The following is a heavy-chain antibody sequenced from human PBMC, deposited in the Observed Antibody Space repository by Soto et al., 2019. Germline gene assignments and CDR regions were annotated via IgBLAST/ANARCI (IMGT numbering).Heavy chain of an antibody. J-gene: IGHJ3*02. CDR2: INPNSGDT. D-gene: IGHD6-13*01. Sequence: SCKASGYTLSDYYLQWVRQAPGQGLEWMGWINPNSGDTNYAQKFQGRVTLTRDTSINTAYMELTSLKLDDTAVYYCAREGGGIAAAGAGDDSFDIWGQGTMVTVSS. CDR1: GYTLSDYY. V-gene: IGHV1-2*02. CDR3: AREGGGIAAAGAGDDSFDI.